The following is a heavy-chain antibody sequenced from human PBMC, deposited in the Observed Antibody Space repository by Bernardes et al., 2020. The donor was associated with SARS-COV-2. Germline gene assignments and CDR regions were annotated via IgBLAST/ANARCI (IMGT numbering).Heavy chain of an antibody. CDR2: IRGSGGRT. V-gene: IGHV3-23*01. Sequence: GKGLEWVSVIRGSGGRTHYADFVMGRLTISRDNSKNTLFLQMKRLRAEDTAVYYCAKPGTDYWGQGTLVTVSA. CDR3: AKPGTDY. D-gene: IGHD1-1*01. J-gene: IGHJ4*02.